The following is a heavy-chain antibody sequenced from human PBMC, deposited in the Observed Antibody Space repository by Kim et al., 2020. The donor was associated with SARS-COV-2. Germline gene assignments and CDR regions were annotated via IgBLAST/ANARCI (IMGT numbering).Heavy chain of an antibody. D-gene: IGHD6-13*01. J-gene: IGHJ4*02. V-gene: IGHV3-30-3*01. CDR1: GFTFSSYA. CDR2: ISYDGSNK. Sequence: GGSLRLSCAASGFTFSSYAMHWVRQAPGKGLEWVAVISYDGSNKYYADSVKGRFTISRDNSKNTLYLQMNSLRAEDTAVYYCARVAAGSFDYWGQGTLVTVSS. CDR3: ARVAAGSFDY.